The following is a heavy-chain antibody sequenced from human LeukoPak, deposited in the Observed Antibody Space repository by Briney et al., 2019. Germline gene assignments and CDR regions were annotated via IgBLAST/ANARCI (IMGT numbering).Heavy chain of an antibody. CDR1: GYTFTGYY. Sequence: ASVKVSCKASGYTFTGYYMHWVRQAPGQGLEWMGWINPNSGGTNYAQKFQGRVTMTRDTSISTACMELSRLRSDDTAVYYCARGGYSYGYGYYYYGMDVWGRGTTVTVSS. D-gene: IGHD5-18*01. CDR3: ARGGYSYGYGYYYYGMDV. CDR2: INPNSGGT. J-gene: IGHJ6*02. V-gene: IGHV1-2*02.